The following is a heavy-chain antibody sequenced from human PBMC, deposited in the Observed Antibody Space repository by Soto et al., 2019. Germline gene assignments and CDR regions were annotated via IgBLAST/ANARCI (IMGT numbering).Heavy chain of an antibody. CDR3: AKDSKSVSVSAARVYGMDV. CDR2: TRSNGEHT. D-gene: IGHD2-2*01. V-gene: IGHV3-23*01. J-gene: IGHJ6*02. CDR1: GFMFSSFA. Sequence: GGSLRLSFAGSGFMFSSFAMTWVRQAPGKGLEWVSTTRSNGEHTYYADSVKGRFTVSRDNSKNTLFLEMSSLRAEDSAIYYCAKDSKSVSVSAARVYGMDVWGQGTTVTVSS.